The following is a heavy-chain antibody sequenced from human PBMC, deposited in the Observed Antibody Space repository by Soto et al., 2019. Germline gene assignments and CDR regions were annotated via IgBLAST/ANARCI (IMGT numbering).Heavy chain of an antibody. Sequence: GESLKISCKGSGYSFTTYWIGWVRQMPGKGLEWLGIIYPGDSDTRYSPSFQGQVAISADKSISTAYLQWSSLKASDTAMYYCSRTIEMATIGGFDYWGQGTLVTVSS. CDR1: GYSFTTYW. V-gene: IGHV5-51*01. J-gene: IGHJ4*02. CDR2: IYPGDSDT. D-gene: IGHD5-12*01. CDR3: SRTIEMATIGGFDY.